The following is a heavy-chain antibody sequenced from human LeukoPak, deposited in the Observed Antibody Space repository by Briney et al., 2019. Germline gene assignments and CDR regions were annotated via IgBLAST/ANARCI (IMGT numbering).Heavy chain of an antibody. V-gene: IGHV4-61*08. D-gene: IGHD3-9*01. Sequence: NPSETLSLTCTVSGGSISSGDYYWSWIRQPPGKGLEWIGYIYYSGSTNYNPSLKSRVTISVDTSKNQFSLKLSSVTAADTAVYYCAREARYYDILTGYLGYRYYYYGMDVWGQGTTVTVSS. J-gene: IGHJ6*02. CDR3: AREARYYDILTGYLGYRYYYYGMDV. CDR2: IYYSGST. CDR1: GGSISSGDYY.